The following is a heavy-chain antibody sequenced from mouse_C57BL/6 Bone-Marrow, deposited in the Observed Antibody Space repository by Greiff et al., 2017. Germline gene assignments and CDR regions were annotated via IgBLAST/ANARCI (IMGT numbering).Heavy chain of an antibody. CDR1: GFNIKDDY. CDR3: TRAYYSNCHYAMDY. CDR2: IDPENGDT. J-gene: IGHJ4*01. Sequence: VQLKQSGAELVRPGASVKLSCTASGFNIKDDYMHWVKQRPEQGLEWIGWIDPENGDTEYASKFQGKATITADTSSNTAYLQLSSLTSEDTAVYYCTRAYYSNCHYAMDYWGQGTSVTGSS. D-gene: IGHD2-5*01. V-gene: IGHV14-4*01.